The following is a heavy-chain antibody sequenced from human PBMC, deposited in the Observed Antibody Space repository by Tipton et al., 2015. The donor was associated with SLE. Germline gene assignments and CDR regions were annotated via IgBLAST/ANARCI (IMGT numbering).Heavy chain of an antibody. CDR3: ARQDPTGFDY. V-gene: IGHV4-61*02. Sequence: TLSLTCTVSGASISSGGYFWSWIRQPAGKGLEWIGRIYSSGNTNYNPSLKSRVTISVDTSKNQFSLKMSSVTAADTAVYYCARQDPTGFDYWGQGTLVTVSS. D-gene: IGHD3-10*01. J-gene: IGHJ4*02. CDR1: GASISSGGYF. CDR2: IYSSGNT.